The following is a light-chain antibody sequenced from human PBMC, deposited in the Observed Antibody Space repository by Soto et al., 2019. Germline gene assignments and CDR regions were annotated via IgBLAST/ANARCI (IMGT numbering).Light chain of an antibody. V-gene: IGKV3-15*01. Sequence: VLPQSPATVSVTPGERATLSCRASQSVRSSFLAWYQKIPGQAPSLLIYGASTRATGIPARFSGSGSGTEFTLTINSLQSEDFAVYYCQQYSNWPLTFSGGTKV. CDR1: QSVRSSF. J-gene: IGKJ4*01. CDR3: QQYSNWPLT. CDR2: GAS.